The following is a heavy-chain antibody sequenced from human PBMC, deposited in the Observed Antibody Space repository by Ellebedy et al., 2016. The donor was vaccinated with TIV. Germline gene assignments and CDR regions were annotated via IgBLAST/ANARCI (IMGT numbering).Heavy chain of an antibody. J-gene: IGHJ4*02. V-gene: IGHV3-7*04. CDR3: ARGSGWIIDY. CDR1: GFTFSNYG. D-gene: IGHD6-19*01. CDR2: IKQDGSEE. Sequence: PGGSLRLSCAASGFTFSNYGMHWVRQAPGKGLEWVANIKQDGSEEYYLDSVKGRFTISRDNAKKSLYLQMNSLRSEDTAVYYCARGSGWIIDYWGQGTLVTVSS.